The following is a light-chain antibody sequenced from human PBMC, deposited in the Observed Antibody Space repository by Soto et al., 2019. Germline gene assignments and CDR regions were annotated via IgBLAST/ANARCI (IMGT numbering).Light chain of an antibody. CDR2: DAS. J-gene: IGKJ1*01. Sequence: EIVLTQSPGTLSLSPWERATLSCRASQSIGLAIAWYQHKPGQAPRLLIFDASQRATGIPARFRGSGSGTDFTLSISSLEPEDFAVYYCQQRTDRPPWTFGQGTKVDIK. CDR1: QSIGLA. CDR3: QQRTDRPPWT. V-gene: IGKV3-11*01.